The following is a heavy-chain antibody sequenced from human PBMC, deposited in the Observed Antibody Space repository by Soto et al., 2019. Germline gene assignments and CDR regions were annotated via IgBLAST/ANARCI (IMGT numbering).Heavy chain of an antibody. CDR1: GFTFSSYA. J-gene: IGHJ4*02. CDR3: AKDPEDYGDYGIDY. D-gene: IGHD4-17*01. V-gene: IGHV3-23*01. Sequence: EVQLLESGGGLVQPGGSLRLSCAASGFTFSSYAMSWVRQAPGKGLEWVSAISGSGGSTYYADSVKGRFTISRYNSKNTLYLQMNSLRAEDTAVYYCAKDPEDYGDYGIDYWGQGTLVTVSS. CDR2: ISGSGGST.